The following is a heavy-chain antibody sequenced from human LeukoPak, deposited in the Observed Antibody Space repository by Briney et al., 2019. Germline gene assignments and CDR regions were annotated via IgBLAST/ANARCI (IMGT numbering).Heavy chain of an antibody. CDR3: ARVIRRSGRYPSALDY. CDR1: GYTLTELS. V-gene: IGHV1-24*01. CDR2: FDPEDGET. D-gene: IGHD6-19*01. J-gene: IGHJ4*02. Sequence: ASVKVSCKVSGYTLTELSMHWVRQAPGKGLEWMGGFDPEDGETIYAQKFQGRVTMTEDTSTDTAYMELSSLRSEDTAVYYCARVIRRSGRYPSALDYWGQGTLVTVSS.